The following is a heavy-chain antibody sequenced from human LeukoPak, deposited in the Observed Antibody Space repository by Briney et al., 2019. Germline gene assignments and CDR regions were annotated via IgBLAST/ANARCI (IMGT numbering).Heavy chain of an antibody. D-gene: IGHD5-24*01. CDR3: ARVFRRDGYFDY. V-gene: IGHV4-59*01. CDR1: GYSITSYY. Sequence: PSETLSLTCTVSGYSITSYYWSWIRQPPGKGLEWIGYIFYSGNTDYNPSLKSRVTISVDTSRNQFSLKLDSVTAADTAVYYCARVFRRDGYFDYWGQGTLVTVSS. CDR2: IFYSGNT. J-gene: IGHJ4*02.